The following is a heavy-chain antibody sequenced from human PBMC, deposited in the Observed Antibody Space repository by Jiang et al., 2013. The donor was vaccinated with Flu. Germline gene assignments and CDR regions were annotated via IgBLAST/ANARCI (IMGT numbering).Heavy chain of an antibody. Sequence: GYTFTSYAMHWVRQAPGQRLEWMGWINAGNGNTKYSQKFQGRVTITRDTSASTAYMELSSLRSEDTAVYYCASVVMDDAFDIWGQGTMVTVSS. CDR3: ASVVMDDAFDI. D-gene: IGHD2-21*01. V-gene: IGHV1-3*01. J-gene: IGHJ3*02. CDR2: INAGNGNT. CDR1: GYTFTSYA.